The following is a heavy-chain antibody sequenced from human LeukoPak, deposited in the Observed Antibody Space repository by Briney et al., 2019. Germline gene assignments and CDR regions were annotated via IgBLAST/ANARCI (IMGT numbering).Heavy chain of an antibody. CDR3: ARERRGYSYGWGAFDI. CDR2: IWYDESNK. CDR1: GFTFSSYG. D-gene: IGHD5-18*01. V-gene: IGHV3-33*01. Sequence: GGSLRLSCAASGFTFSSYGMHWVRQAPGKGLEWVAVIWYDESNKYYADSVKGRFTISRDNSMNTLYLQMNSLRAEDTAVYYCARERRGYSYGWGAFDIWGQGTMVTVSS. J-gene: IGHJ3*02.